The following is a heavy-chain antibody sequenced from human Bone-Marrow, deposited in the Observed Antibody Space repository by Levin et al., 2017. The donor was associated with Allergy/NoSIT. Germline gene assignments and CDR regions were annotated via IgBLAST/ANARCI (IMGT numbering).Heavy chain of an antibody. CDR2: ISPSGSTT. CDR3: AREPASDYFGMDG. Sequence: GESLKISCAASGFIFGTYSMHWVRQAPGKGLEWVSYISPSGSTTYYLDSVKGRFSISRDNAQNSLYLQMNSLRAEDTAIYYCAREPASDYFGMDGWGQGTAVTVSS. V-gene: IGHV3-48*01. J-gene: IGHJ6*02. CDR1: GFIFGTYS.